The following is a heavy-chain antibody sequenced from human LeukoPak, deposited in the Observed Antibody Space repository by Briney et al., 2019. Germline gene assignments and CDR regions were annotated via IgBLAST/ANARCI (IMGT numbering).Heavy chain of an antibody. D-gene: IGHD3-10*01. V-gene: IGHV4-34*01. J-gene: IGHJ5*02. CDR2: INHSGST. CDR1: GFTFSSYA. Sequence: GSLRLSCAASGFTFSSYAMSWVRQAPGKGLEWIGEINHSGSTNYNPSLKSRVTISVDTSKNQFSLKLSSVTAADTAVYYCAREVSYGSGSYYDEYNWFDPWGQGTLVTVSS. CDR3: AREVSYGSGSYYDEYNWFDP.